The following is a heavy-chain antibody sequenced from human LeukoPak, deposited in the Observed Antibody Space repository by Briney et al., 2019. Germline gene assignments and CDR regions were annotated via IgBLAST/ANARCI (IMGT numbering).Heavy chain of an antibody. Sequence: GASVKVSCKASGGTFSSYAISWVRQAPGQGLEWMGGIIPIFGTANYAQKFQGRVTITEDKSTSTAYMELSSLRSEDTAVYYCAGTGACGYSYGGYYFDYWGQGTLVTVSS. J-gene: IGHJ4*02. CDR3: AGTGACGYSYGGYYFDY. CDR1: GGTFSSYA. D-gene: IGHD5-18*01. CDR2: IIPIFGTA. V-gene: IGHV1-69*06.